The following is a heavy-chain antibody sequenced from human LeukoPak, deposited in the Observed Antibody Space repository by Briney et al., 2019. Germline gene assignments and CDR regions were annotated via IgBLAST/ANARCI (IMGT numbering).Heavy chain of an antibody. D-gene: IGHD5-18*01. CDR3: ARGDELWSSPLDY. Sequence: GASVKVSCKASGYTFTGYSMHWVRQAPGQGLEWMGQINPNSGGTNYAQKFQGRVTMTRDTSISTVYMELSRLRLDDTAVYYCARGDELWSSPLDYWGQGTLVTVSS. J-gene: IGHJ4*02. CDR1: GYTFTGYS. CDR2: INPNSGGT. V-gene: IGHV1-2*06.